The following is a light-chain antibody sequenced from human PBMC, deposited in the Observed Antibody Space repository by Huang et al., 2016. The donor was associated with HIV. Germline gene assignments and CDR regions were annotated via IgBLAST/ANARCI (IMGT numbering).Light chain of an antibody. V-gene: IGKV1-9*01. Sequence: IQLTQSPSSLSASVGDRVTITCRASQDIGSYLAWYQQKPGKAPNLLIDAASTLESGVPSRFSGSGSGTDFTLTINSLQPEDFATYYCLQLNSYPGAFGPGTNVDV. CDR1: QDIGSY. J-gene: IGKJ3*01. CDR3: LQLNSYPGA. CDR2: AAS.